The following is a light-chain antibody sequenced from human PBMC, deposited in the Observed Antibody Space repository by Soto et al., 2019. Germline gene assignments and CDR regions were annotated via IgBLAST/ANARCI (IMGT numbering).Light chain of an antibody. CDR1: SSDVGGYNW. V-gene: IGLV2-14*03. CDR2: DVS. Sequence: QSALTQPASVSGSPGQSITISCTGTSSDVGGYNWVAWYQQHPGKAPKLMICDVSNRPSGVSNRFSGSKSGNTASLTISGPKAEDEAVYYCSSYKSRTSVVFGGGTKVPVL. J-gene: IGLJ3*02. CDR3: SSYKSRTSVV.